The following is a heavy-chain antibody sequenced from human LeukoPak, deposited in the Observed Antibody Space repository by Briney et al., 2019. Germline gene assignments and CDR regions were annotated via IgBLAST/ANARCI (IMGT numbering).Heavy chain of an antibody. CDR2: IHYSGTT. J-gene: IGHJ5*02. CDR3: ARSRAFNSGAFDP. CDR1: GGSMSGYY. D-gene: IGHD1-26*01. V-gene: IGHV4-59*01. Sequence: PSETLSLTCTVSGGSMSGYYWSWIRQPPGKGLEWIGYIHYSGTTNYNPSLKSRVTISVDTSKNQFSLRLNSVTAADTAVYYCARSRAFNSGAFDPWGQGSLVTVSS.